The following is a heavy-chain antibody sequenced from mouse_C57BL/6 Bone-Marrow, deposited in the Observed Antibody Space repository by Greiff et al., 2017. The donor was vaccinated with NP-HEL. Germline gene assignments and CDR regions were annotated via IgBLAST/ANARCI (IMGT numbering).Heavy chain of an antibody. CDR2: IHPNSGST. CDR3: AREGWLLVDY. Sequence: VKLQQPGAELVKPGASVKLSCKASGYTFTSYWMHWVKQRPGQGLEWIGMIHPNSGSTNYNEKFKSKATLTVDKSSSTAYMQLSSLTSEDSAVYYCAREGWLLVDYWGQGTTLTVSS. J-gene: IGHJ2*01. V-gene: IGHV1-64*01. CDR1: GYTFTSYW. D-gene: IGHD2-3*01.